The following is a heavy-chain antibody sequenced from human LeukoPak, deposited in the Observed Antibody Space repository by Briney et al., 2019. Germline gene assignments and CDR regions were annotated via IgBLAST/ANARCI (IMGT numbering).Heavy chain of an antibody. CDR3: ARGTLHYLSGYYGDY. D-gene: IGHD3-22*01. V-gene: IGHV4-34*01. Sequence: LETLSLTCAVYGGSFSGYYWSWIRQPPGKGLEWLGEINHSGSTNYNPSLKSRVTISVDTSKNQFSLKLSSVTAADTAVYYCARGTLHYLSGYYGDYWGQGTLVTVSS. J-gene: IGHJ4*02. CDR2: INHSGST. CDR1: GGSFSGYY.